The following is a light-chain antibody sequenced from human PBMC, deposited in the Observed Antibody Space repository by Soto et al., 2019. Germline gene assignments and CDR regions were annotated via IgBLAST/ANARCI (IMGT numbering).Light chain of an antibody. V-gene: IGKV3-20*01. CDR3: QQYHDSIT. J-gene: IGKJ5*01. Sequence: EIVLTQSPDTLSLSPGDSATLSCRASQSVSNNYLAWYQQKPGRAHRLLIYGASKRATGIPDRFSGSGSGTDFTLTISSLEPEDVAVFYCQQYHDSITFGQGTRLQIE. CDR2: GAS. CDR1: QSVSNNY.